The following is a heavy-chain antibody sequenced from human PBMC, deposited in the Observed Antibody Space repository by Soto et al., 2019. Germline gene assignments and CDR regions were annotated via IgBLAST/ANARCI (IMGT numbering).Heavy chain of an antibody. J-gene: IGHJ5*02. CDR2: IYHSGST. D-gene: IGHD2-15*01. CDR3: ARAPHCSGGSCYVGNWFDP. V-gene: IGHV4-4*02. CDR1: GGSISSSNW. Sequence: SETLSLTCAVSGGSISSSNWWSWVRQPPGKGLEWIGEIYHSGSTNYNPSLKSRVTISVDTSKNQFSLKLSSVTAADTAVYYCARAPHCSGGSCYVGNWFDPWGQGTLVT.